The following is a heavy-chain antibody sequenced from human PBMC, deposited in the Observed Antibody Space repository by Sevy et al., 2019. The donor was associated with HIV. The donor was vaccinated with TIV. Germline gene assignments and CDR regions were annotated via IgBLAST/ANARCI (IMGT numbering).Heavy chain of an antibody. V-gene: IGHV4-39*01. D-gene: IGHD6-19*01. CDR2: IYNGGST. CDR3: ARLPQWLGLSFDS. J-gene: IGHJ4*02. CDR1: GASMRSSHY. Sequence: SETLSLTCTVSGASMRSSHYWAWIRQPPGKGLVWVASIYNGGSTYYNPSLKARLTISIDTSKNKFSLNLNSVTATDTAIYYCARLPQWLGLSFDSWGPGTLVTVSS.